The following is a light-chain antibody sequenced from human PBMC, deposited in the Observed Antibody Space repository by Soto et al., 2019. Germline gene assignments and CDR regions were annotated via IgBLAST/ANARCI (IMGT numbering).Light chain of an antibody. J-gene: IGKJ2*01. V-gene: IGKV3-20*01. Sequence: EIVLTQSPDTLSLSPGERATLSCRASRSFASSYLAWYQQKPGQAPRLLIYAASSRATGVPDRFSGSGSGADFTLTISRLEPEDSAVYYCQQYGSSPPYTFGQGTKLEIK. CDR1: RSFASSY. CDR3: QQYGSSPPYT. CDR2: AAS.